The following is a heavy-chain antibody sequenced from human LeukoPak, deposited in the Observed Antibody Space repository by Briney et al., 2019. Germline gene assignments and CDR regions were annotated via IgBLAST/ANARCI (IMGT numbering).Heavy chain of an antibody. D-gene: IGHD5-24*01. V-gene: IGHV1-18*01. Sequence: ASVKVSCKASGYTFTSYGISWVRQAPGQGLEWMGWISAYNGNTNYAQKLQGRVTMTTDTSTSTAYMELRSLRSEDTAVYYCARGGRERWLQFGYFDYWGQGTLVTVSS. CDR1: GYTFTSYG. CDR2: ISAYNGNT. J-gene: IGHJ4*02. CDR3: ARGGRERWLQFGYFDY.